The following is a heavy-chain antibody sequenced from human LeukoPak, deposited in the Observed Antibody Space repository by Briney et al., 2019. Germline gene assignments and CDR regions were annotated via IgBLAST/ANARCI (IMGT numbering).Heavy chain of an antibody. V-gene: IGHV4-4*07. CDR3: ARDRALWYDYGILDY. Sequence: SETLSLTCTVSGGSISSYYWSWIRQPAGKGLEWIGRIYTSGSTNYNPSLKSRVTMSVDTPKNQFSLKLSSVTAADTAVYYCARDRALWYDYGILDYWGQGTLVTVSS. CDR2: IYTSGST. CDR1: GGSISSYY. J-gene: IGHJ4*02. D-gene: IGHD4-17*01.